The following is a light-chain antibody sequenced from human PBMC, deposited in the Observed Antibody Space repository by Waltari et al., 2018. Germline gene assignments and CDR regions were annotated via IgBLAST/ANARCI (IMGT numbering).Light chain of an antibody. CDR2: DAS. CDR3: QQRGNWPSGYT. CDR1: QSVSTY. V-gene: IGKV3-11*01. Sequence: EIVLTQSPATLSLSPGERATLSCRASQSVSTYLTWYQQKPGQAPRLLSYDASRRATGIPARFSGSVSGTDFTLTIISLEPEDFAVYYCQQRGNWPSGYTFGQGTKLEIK. J-gene: IGKJ2*01.